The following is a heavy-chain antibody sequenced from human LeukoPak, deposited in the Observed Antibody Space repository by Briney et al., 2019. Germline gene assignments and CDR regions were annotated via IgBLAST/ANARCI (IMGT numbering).Heavy chain of an antibody. J-gene: IGHJ4*02. V-gene: IGHV3-23*01. D-gene: IGHD2-2*02. CDR3: AKDFMGYCSSTSCYSWVFDY. CDR1: GFTFSSYA. Sequence: PGGSLRLSCAASGFTFSSYAMSWVRQAPGKGLEWVSAISGSGGSTYYADSVKGRFTISRDNSKNKLYLQMNSLRAEDTAVYYCAKDFMGYCSSTSCYSWVFDYWGQGTLVTVSS. CDR2: ISGSGGST.